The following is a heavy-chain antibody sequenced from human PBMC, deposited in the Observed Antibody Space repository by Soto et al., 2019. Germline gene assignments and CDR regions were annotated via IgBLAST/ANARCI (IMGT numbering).Heavy chain of an antibody. J-gene: IGHJ4*02. V-gene: IGHV1-3*01. D-gene: IGHD3-10*01. CDR2: INAGNGNT. CDR3: ARDRITMVRGVIPFDY. Sequence: QVQLVQSGAEVKKPGASVKVSCKASGYTFTSYAMHWVRQAPGQRLEWMGWINAGNGNTKYSQKFQGRVTITRDTSASTAYMELSSLRSEDTAVYYCARDRITMVRGVIPFDYWGQGTLVTVSS. CDR1: GYTFTSYA.